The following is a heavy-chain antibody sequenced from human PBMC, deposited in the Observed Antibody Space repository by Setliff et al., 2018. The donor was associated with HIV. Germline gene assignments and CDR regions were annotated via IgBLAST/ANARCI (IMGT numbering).Heavy chain of an antibody. CDR2: IHPSGGST. V-gene: IGHV1-46*01. CDR1: GYTFTSFY. D-gene: IGHD2-8*02. CDR3: ARVSITYWYSIPRDYYYYMDV. J-gene: IGHJ6*03. Sequence: VKVSCKASGYTFTSFYIHWVRQAPGQGLEWMGVIHPSGGSTSYAQSFQDRVTMTRDTSTSTVYMELSSLRSDDTAVYYCARVSITYWYSIPRDYYYYMDVWGEGTTVTVSS.